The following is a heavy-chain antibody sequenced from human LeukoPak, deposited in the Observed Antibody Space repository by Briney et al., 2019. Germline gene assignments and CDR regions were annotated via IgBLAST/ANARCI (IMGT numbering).Heavy chain of an antibody. D-gene: IGHD7-27*01. J-gene: IGHJ6*04. V-gene: IGHV3-48*01. CDR1: GFTFSSYS. CDR2: ISSSSSTI. CDR3: ARDWGMDV. Sequence: GGSLRLSCAASGFTFSSYSMHWVRQAPGKGLEWVSYISSSSSTIYYADSVKGRFTISRDNAKNSLYLQMNSLRAEDTAVYYCARDWGMDVWGKGTTVTVSS.